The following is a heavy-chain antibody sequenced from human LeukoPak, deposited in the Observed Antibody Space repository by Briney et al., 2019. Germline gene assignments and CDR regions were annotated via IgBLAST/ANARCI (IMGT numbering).Heavy chain of an antibody. D-gene: IGHD3-3*01. CDR2: ISYDGSNK. CDR3: AKLPLGVVIIGMRNYYYYGMDV. CDR1: GFTFSSYG. V-gene: IGHV3-30*18. J-gene: IGHJ6*02. Sequence: PGRSLRLSCAASGFTFSSYGMHWVRQAPGKGLEWVAVISYDGSNKYYADSVKGRFTISRDNSKNMLYLQMNSLRAEDTAVYYCAKLPLGVVIIGMRNYYYYGMDVWGQGTTVTVSS.